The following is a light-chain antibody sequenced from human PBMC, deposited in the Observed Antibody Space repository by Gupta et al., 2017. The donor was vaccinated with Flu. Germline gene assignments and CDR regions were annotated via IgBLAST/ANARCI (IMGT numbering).Light chain of an antibody. Sequence: SGHSSYDIAWHQQQPEKGPRYVMKVNSDGSHTKGDGIPDRFSGSSSGAERYLTISSLQSEDEADYYCQTWGTGIRVFGGGTKLTVL. CDR2: VNSDGSH. V-gene: IGLV4-69*01. CDR1: SGHSSYD. CDR3: QTWGTGIRV. J-gene: IGLJ3*02.